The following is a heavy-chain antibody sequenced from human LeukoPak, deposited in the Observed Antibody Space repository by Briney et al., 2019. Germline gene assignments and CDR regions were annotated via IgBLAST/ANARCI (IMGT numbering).Heavy chain of an antibody. CDR2: IKPDGDEK. Sequence: GGSLRLSCAASEFSFSIYWMSWVRQAPGKGLEWVANIKPDGDEKYYVDSVKGRFTISGDNAKNSLYLEMNTLRAEDTAVYYCARDASSGTYFSYAFDMWGQGTAVTVSS. D-gene: IGHD1-26*01. V-gene: IGHV3-7*01. CDR1: EFSFSIYW. CDR3: ARDASSGTYFSYAFDM. J-gene: IGHJ3*02.